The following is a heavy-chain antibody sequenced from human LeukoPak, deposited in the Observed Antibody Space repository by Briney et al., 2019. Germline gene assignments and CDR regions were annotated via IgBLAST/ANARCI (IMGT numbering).Heavy chain of an antibody. J-gene: IGHJ6*04. CDR2: ISGSGGST. V-gene: IGHV3-23*01. CDR1: GFTFSSYA. D-gene: IGHD3-10*02. CDR3: AELGITMIGGV. Sequence: EPGGSLRLSCAASGFTFSSYAMSWVRQAPGKGLEWVSAISGSGGSTYYADSVKGRFTISRDNAKNSLYLQMNSLRAEDTAVYYCAELGITMIGGVWGKGTTVTISS.